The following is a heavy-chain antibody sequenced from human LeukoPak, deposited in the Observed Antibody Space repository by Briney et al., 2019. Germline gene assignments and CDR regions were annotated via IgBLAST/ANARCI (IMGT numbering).Heavy chain of an antibody. Sequence: GASVKVSCKASGYTFTGYYMHWVRQAPGQGLEWMGRINPNSGGTNYAQKLQGRVTMTTDTSTSTAYMELRSLRSDDTAVYYCARDRDGVVVTAMRYWGQGTLVTVSS. J-gene: IGHJ4*02. CDR3: ARDRDGVVVTAMRY. CDR1: GYTFTGYY. CDR2: INPNSGGT. D-gene: IGHD2-21*02. V-gene: IGHV1-2*06.